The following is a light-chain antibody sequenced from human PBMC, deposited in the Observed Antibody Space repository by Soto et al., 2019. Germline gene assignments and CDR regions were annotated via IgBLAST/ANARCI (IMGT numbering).Light chain of an antibody. J-gene: IGKJ1*01. Sequence: IVLTQSPGTLSLSPEEGATLSCRASQPVNSGYLAWYQQKPGQAPRLLMYGVSTRDTGIPDRFSGSGAGTDFTLTISRLEPGDFAVYYCQVYGSSPKTFGQGTKVEFK. V-gene: IGKV3-20*01. CDR3: QVYGSSPKT. CDR1: QPVNSGY. CDR2: GVS.